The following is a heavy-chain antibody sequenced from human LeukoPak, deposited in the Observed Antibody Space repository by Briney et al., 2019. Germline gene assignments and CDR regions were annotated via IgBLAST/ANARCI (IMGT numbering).Heavy chain of an antibody. D-gene: IGHD1-26*01. V-gene: IGHV3-23*01. CDR1: GFTFSSYA. Sequence: PGGSLRLSCAASGFTFSSYAMSWVRQAPGKGLEWVSAISGSGGSTYYADSVKGRFTISRGNSKNTPYLQMNSLRAEDTAVYYCAKEKGIVGATSEYYYYMDVWGKGTTVTVSS. J-gene: IGHJ6*03. CDR2: ISGSGGST. CDR3: AKEKGIVGATSEYYYYMDV.